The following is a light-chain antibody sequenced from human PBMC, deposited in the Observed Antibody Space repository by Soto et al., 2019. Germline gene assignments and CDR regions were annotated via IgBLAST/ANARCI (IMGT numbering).Light chain of an antibody. V-gene: IGKV3-15*01. Sequence: EMVMTQSPATLSVSPGERVTLSCRASQSVFSKLAWYQQRPGQAPTLLIFDASARAPGIPARFSGSGSGTEFTLTINSPQSEDFGVYFCMQYNKWPLRTFGQGTKVEIK. CDR3: MQYNKWPLRT. CDR2: DAS. J-gene: IGKJ1*01. CDR1: QSVFSK.